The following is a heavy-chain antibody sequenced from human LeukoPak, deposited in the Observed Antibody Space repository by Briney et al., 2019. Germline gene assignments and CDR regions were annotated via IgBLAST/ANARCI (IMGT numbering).Heavy chain of an antibody. CDR1: GFTFSDYD. D-gene: IGHD5-12*01. CDR3: ARGGHSGYDFDY. CDR2: IGTGGDT. J-gene: IGHJ4*02. V-gene: IGHV3-13*04. Sequence: GGSLRLSCAASGFTFSDYDMHGVRQRTGIGLEGVSRIGTGGDTQYPRSVKGRFTISRENAKNSLYLQMNRLRAGDTAVYYCARGGHSGYDFDYWGQGTLVTVSS.